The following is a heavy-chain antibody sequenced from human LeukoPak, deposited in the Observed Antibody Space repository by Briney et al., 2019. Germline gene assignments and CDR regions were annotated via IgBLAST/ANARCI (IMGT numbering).Heavy chain of an antibody. CDR2: IIPILGIA. V-gene: IGHV1-69*04. D-gene: IGHD5-12*01. CDR3: ARGDVDTVPTIDFDY. Sequence: SVKVSCKASGGTFSSYAISWVRQTPGQGLEWMGRIIPILGIANYAQKFQGRVTITADKSTSTAYMELSSLRSEDTAVYYCARGDVDTVPTIDFDYWGQGTLVTVSS. J-gene: IGHJ4*02. CDR1: GGTFSSYA.